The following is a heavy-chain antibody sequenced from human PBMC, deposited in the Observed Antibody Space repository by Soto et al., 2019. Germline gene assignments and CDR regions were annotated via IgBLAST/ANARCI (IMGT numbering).Heavy chain of an antibody. Sequence: GGSLRLSCAASGFTFSSYAMHWVRQAPGTGLEWVAVISYEGSNKYYADSVKGRFTISRDNSKNTLYLQMNSLRTEDTAVYYCARVLGGIATVPFDYWGQGALVTVSS. D-gene: IGHD4-4*01. CDR1: GFTFSSYA. V-gene: IGHV3-30-3*01. CDR2: ISYEGSNK. CDR3: ARVLGGIATVPFDY. J-gene: IGHJ4*02.